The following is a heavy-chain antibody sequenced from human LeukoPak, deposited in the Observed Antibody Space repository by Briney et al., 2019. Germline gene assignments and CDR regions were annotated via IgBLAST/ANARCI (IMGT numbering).Heavy chain of an antibody. J-gene: IGHJ3*02. CDR1: GGSFSGYY. D-gene: IGHD3-22*01. Sequence: SETLSLTCAVYGGSFSGYYWSWIRQPPGKGLEWIGEINHSGSTNYNPSLKSRVTISVDTSKNQSSLKLSSVTAADTAVYYCARPAYYYDSSGYRRGAFDIWGQGTMVTVSS. CDR3: ARPAYYYDSSGYRRGAFDI. CDR2: INHSGST. V-gene: IGHV4-34*01.